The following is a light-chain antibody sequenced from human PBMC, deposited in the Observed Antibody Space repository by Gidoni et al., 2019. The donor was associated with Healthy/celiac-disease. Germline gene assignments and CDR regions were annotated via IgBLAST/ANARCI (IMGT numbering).Light chain of an antibody. CDR1: QSVNSN. Sequence: EIVMTQSPATLSVSPGARATLSCRASQSVNSNLTWYQQKPGQAPRLLIYGASTRATGIPARFSGSGSVTEFTLTISSLQSEDFAVYYCQQYNNWLTFGGGTKVEIK. CDR3: QQYNNWLT. V-gene: IGKV3-15*01. CDR2: GAS. J-gene: IGKJ4*01.